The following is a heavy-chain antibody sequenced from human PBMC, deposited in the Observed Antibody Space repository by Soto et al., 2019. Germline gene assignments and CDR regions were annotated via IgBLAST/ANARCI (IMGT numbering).Heavy chain of an antibody. J-gene: IGHJ4*02. V-gene: IGHV3-21*01. CDR1: GFTFSSYS. CDR3: ARDPSYFDF. Sequence: GGSLRLSCAASGFTFSSYSMNWVRQAPGKGLEWVSSISSTSSHIYYADSVRGRFTISRDNAKNSLYLQLNSLRAEDTAVYYCARDPSYFDFWGQGTLVTVSS. CDR2: ISSTSSHI.